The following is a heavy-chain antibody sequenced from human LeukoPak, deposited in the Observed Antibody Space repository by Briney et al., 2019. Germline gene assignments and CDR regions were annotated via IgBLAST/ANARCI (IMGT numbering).Heavy chain of an antibody. CDR2: ISSSGTTV. CDR1: GFTFSTFE. CDR3: TRVALVQLERKYFDY. Sequence: PGGSLRLSCAASGFTFSTFELNWVRQAPGKGLEWVSYISSSGTTVYYADSVQGRFTISRDNSKNTLYLQMNSLRAEDTAVYYCTRVALVQLERKYFDYWGQGTLVTVSS. D-gene: IGHD1-1*01. J-gene: IGHJ4*02. V-gene: IGHV3-48*03.